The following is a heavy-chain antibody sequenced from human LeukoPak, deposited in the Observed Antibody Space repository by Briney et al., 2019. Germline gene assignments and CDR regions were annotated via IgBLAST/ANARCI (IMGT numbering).Heavy chain of an antibody. V-gene: IGHV4-39*01. CDR3: ARQGGYGRYSSGWYVDA. J-gene: IGHJ6*02. CDR1: GGSISSSSYY. CDR2: IYYSGST. D-gene: IGHD6-19*01. Sequence: SETLSLTCTVSGGSISSSSYYWGWIRQPPGKGLEWIGSIYYSGSTYYNPSLKSRVTISVDTSKNQFSLKLSSVTAADTAVYYCARQGGYGRYSSGWYVDAWGQGTTVTVSS.